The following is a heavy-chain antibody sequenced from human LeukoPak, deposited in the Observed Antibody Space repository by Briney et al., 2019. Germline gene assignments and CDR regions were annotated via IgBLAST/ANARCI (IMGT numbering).Heavy chain of an antibody. Sequence: PGGSLRLSCAASGFTFSSYEMNWVRQAPGKGLEWVSYISSMGTHIYYADSVKGRFTISRDNAKNSLSLQMNSLRAEDTAVYYCAREWFCSGTRCYDFRDVGGNYLDYWGQGTLVTVSS. D-gene: IGHD2-2*01. CDR2: ISSMGTHI. CDR1: GFTFSSYE. J-gene: IGHJ4*02. V-gene: IGHV3-48*03. CDR3: AREWFCSGTRCYDFRDVGGNYLDY.